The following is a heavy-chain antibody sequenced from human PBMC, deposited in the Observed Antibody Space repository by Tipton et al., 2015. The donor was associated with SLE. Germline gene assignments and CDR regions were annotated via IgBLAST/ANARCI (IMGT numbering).Heavy chain of an antibody. D-gene: IGHD3/OR15-3a*01. CDR3: ARGGLVTSYYYYMDV. CDR2: TRNKANSYTT. J-gene: IGHJ6*03. CDR1: GFTFSDHY. Sequence: SLRLSCAASGFTFSDHYMDWVRQAPGKGLKWVGRTRNKANSYTTEYAASVKGRFTNSRDDSKNSLFLQMNSLKTEDTAVYYCARGGLVTSYYYYMDVWGKGTTVTVSS. V-gene: IGHV3-72*01.